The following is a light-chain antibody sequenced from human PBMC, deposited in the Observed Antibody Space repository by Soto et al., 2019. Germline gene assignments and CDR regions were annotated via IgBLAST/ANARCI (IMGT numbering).Light chain of an antibody. V-gene: IGKV1-27*01. Sequence: DIQMTQSPSSLSASVGDRVTITCRASPDSNNFLAWYQHKPGKVPNLLIYAASTLQSGVPSRFNGSGSGTAFTLTISSLQPEDVATYYCQRYNNAPWTLGQGTKVEL. CDR2: AAS. CDR3: QRYNNAPWT. CDR1: PDSNNF. J-gene: IGKJ1*01.